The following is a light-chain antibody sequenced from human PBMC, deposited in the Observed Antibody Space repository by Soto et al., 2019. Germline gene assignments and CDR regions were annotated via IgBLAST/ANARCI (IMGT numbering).Light chain of an antibody. CDR3: QQYYSTPWT. Sequence: DIVMTQSPDSLAVSLGERATINCKSSQTVFYNSNNKNYLAWYQQKPGQPPKLLIYWASTRASGDPDRFSGSGSGTDFTLTISSLQAEDVAFYSCQQYYSTPWTFGQGTKVEIK. V-gene: IGKV4-1*01. CDR2: WAS. J-gene: IGKJ1*01. CDR1: QTVFYNSNNKNY.